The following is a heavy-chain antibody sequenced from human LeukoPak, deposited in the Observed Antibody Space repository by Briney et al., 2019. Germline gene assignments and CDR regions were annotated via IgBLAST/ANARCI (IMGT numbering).Heavy chain of an antibody. CDR1: GYTFTGYH. V-gene: IGHV1-2*02. Sequence: GASVKVSCKASGYTFTGYHIHWVRQATGQGLEWMGWMNPNSGGTNYAQKFQGRVTMTRDTSISTAYMELSRLRSDDTAVYYCARVRWHTPDYWGQGTLVTVSS. J-gene: IGHJ4*02. CDR2: MNPNSGGT. CDR3: ARVRWHTPDY. D-gene: IGHD5-24*01.